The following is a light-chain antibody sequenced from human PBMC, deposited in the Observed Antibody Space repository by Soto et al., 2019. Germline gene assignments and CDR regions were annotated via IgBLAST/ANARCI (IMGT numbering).Light chain of an antibody. V-gene: IGLV4-69*01. Sequence: QSVLTLSPSASASLGASVKLTCTLSSGHSSYAIAWHQQQPEKGPRYLMKLNSDGSHSKGDGIPDRFSGSSSGAERYLTISSLQSEDEADYYCQTWGTGIVVFGGGTKLTVL. CDR2: LNSDGSH. CDR1: SGHSSYA. CDR3: QTWGTGIVV. J-gene: IGLJ2*01.